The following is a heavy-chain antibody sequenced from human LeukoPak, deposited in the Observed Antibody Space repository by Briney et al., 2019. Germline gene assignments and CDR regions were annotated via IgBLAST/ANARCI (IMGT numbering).Heavy chain of an antibody. CDR2: IYYSGST. D-gene: IGHD5-24*01. Sequence: SETLSLTCTVSGGSISSYYWSWIRQPPGKGLEWVGYIYYSGSTNYNPSLKSRVTISVDTSKNQFSLKLSSLTAADTVVYYCARVGREGYNFHYWGQGTLVTVSS. J-gene: IGHJ4*02. CDR1: GGSISSYY. V-gene: IGHV4-59*12. CDR3: ARVGREGYNFHY.